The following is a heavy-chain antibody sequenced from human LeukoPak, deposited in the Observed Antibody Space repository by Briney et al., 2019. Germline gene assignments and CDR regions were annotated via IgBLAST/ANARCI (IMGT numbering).Heavy chain of an antibody. Sequence: GGSLRLSCAGSGFTFDDYAIHWVRQTPGKGLEWVSGISWNSGNIAYADFVGGRFTISRDNAKNSLSLQMNSLSDEGTAVYYCAKDAYGGATFFYYMDVWGKGTTVTVSS. V-gene: IGHV3-9*01. J-gene: IGHJ6*03. CDR3: AKDAYGGATFFYYMDV. D-gene: IGHD2/OR15-2a*01. CDR1: GFTFDDYA. CDR2: ISWNSGNI.